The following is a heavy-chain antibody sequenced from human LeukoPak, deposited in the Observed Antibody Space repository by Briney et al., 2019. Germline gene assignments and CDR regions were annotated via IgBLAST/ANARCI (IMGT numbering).Heavy chain of an antibody. CDR3: ARDHSQLLYDY. J-gene: IGHJ4*02. CDR2: INLSGGST. D-gene: IGHD2-2*02. Sequence: ASVKVSCKASGYTFTSYYMHWVRQAPGQGLEWMGIINLSGGSTSYAQKFQGRVTMTRDTSTSTVYMELSSLRSEDTAVYYCARDHSQLLYDYWGQGTLVTVSS. V-gene: IGHV1-46*01. CDR1: GYTFTSYY.